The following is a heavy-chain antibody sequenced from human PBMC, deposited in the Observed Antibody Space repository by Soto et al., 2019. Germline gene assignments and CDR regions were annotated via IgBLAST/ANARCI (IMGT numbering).Heavy chain of an antibody. CDR3: ARGGIVVVVAATTSTYYYYYLDV. V-gene: IGHV1-8*01. CDR1: GYTFTSYD. D-gene: IGHD2-15*01. CDR2: MNTNSGNT. Sequence: QVQLVQSGAEVKKPGASVKVSCKASGYTFTSYDINWVRQATGQGLEWMGWMNTNSGNTGYAQKFQGRVTMTRNTTKSTAYMELSSVRSEDTAVYYCARGGIVVVVAATTSTYYYYYLDVWGKGTTVTVSS. J-gene: IGHJ6*03.